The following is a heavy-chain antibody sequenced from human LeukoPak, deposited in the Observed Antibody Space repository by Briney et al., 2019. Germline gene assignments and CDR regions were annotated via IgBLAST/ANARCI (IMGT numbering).Heavy chain of an antibody. D-gene: IGHD1-20*01. CDR1: GGSISSYY. Sequence: LSLTCTVSGGSISSYYWSWIRQPPGKGLEWVSHISSSGRLMQYADSVRGRFTITRDNAQNFMSLQMNNLKPEDTAVYYCARDTNNGLDVWGRGTTVTVS. J-gene: IGHJ6*02. CDR2: ISSSGRLM. CDR3: ARDTNNGLDV. V-gene: IGHV3-11*01.